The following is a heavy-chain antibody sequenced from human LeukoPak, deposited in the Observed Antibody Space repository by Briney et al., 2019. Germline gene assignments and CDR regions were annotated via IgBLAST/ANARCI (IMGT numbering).Heavy chain of an antibody. D-gene: IGHD2-15*01. V-gene: IGHV1-46*01. CDR2: INPSGGTT. CDR3: ARCDHFEVAATRDWYFSL. Sequence: ASVKVSCKASGYTFTSYYMHWVRQAPGQGLEWMGIINPSGGTTIHAQKFQGRVTMTRDMSTSTVYMELSSLRSEDTAVYYCARCDHFEVAATRDWYFSLWGRGTLVTVSS. CDR1: GYTFTSYY. J-gene: IGHJ2*01.